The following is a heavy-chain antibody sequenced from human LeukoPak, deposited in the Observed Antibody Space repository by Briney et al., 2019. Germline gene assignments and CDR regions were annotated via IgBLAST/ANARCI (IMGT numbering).Heavy chain of an antibody. D-gene: IGHD6-19*01. Sequence: ASVKVSRKSSGYTFTGYYMHWVRPAPGQGLEGVGWINPNSGGTNDAQKFQGRVTMTRDTSISTAYMELSRLRSDETAVYYCARTVKGKDGQWLVLVYWGQGTLVTVSS. V-gene: IGHV1-2*02. CDR3: ARTVKGKDGQWLVLVY. CDR2: INPNSGGT. CDR1: GYTFTGYY. J-gene: IGHJ4*02.